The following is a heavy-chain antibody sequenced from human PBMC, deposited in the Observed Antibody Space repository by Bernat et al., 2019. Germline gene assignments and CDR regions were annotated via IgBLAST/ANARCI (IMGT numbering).Heavy chain of an antibody. CDR3: ARGPISSSWYVRYGMDV. D-gene: IGHD6-13*01. CDR2: MNPNSGNT. CDR1: GYTFTSYD. J-gene: IGHJ6*02. Sequence: QVQLVQSGAEVKKPGASVKVSCKASGYTFTSYDTNWVRQATGQGLEWMGWMNPNSGNTGYAQKFQGRVTMTRNTSISTAYMELSSLRSEDTAVYYCARGPISSSWYVRYGMDVWGQGTTVTVSS. V-gene: IGHV1-8*01.